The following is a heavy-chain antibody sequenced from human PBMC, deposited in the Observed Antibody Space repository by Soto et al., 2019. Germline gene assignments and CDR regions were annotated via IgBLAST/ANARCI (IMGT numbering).Heavy chain of an antibody. CDR1: GFTFSSYG. Sequence: QVQLVESGGGVVQPGRSLRLSCAASGFTFSSYGMHWVRQAPGKGLEWVAVIWYDGSNKYYADSVKGRFTISRDNSKNTLYLQMNSLRAEDTAVYYCASSYGDYVVVDYWGQGTLVTVSS. CDR3: ASSYGDYVVVDY. CDR2: IWYDGSNK. V-gene: IGHV3-33*01. D-gene: IGHD4-17*01. J-gene: IGHJ4*02.